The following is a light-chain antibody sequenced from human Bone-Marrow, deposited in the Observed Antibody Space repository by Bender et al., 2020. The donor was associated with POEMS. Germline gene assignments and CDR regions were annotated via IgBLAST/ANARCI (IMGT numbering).Light chain of an antibody. CDR1: ISAVGSYNF. CDR3: CSNAGGSTYV. CDR2: EDS. J-gene: IGLJ1*01. V-gene: IGLV2-23*01. Sequence: QSTLTQPASVSGSPGQSITISCTGTISAVGSYNFVSWYQQHPGKVPKLMIYEDSKRPSGVSNRFSGSKSGDTASLTISGLQAEDEADYYCCSNAGGSTYVFGTGTKVTVL.